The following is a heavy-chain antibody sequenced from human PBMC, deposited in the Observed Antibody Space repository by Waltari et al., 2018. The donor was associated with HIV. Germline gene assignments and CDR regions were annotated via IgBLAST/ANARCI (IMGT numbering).Heavy chain of an antibody. CDR1: GYSFTSYW. J-gene: IGHJ2*01. D-gene: IGHD3-10*01. CDR2: IYPGDSDT. CDR3: ARPTMVRGVIKVLDL. V-gene: IGHV5-51*01. Sequence: EVQLVQSGAEVKKPGESLKISCKGSGYSFTSYWIGWVRQMPGKGLEWMGIIYPGDSDTRYSPSFQGQVTISADKSTSTAYLQWSSLKASDTAMYYCARPTMVRGVIKVLDLWGRGTLVTVSS.